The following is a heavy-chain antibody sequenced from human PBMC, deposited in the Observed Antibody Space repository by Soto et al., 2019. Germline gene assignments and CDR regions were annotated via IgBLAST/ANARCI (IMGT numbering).Heavy chain of an antibody. Sequence: QLQLQESGPGLVKPSETLSLTCTVSGGSISSSSYYWGWIRQPPGKGLEWIGSIYYSGSTYYNPSLKSRATISVDTSKNQFSLKLSSVTAADTAVYYCAGAGGDCSSTSCYSFDYWGQGTLVTVSS. CDR1: GGSISSSSYY. CDR2: IYYSGST. V-gene: IGHV4-39*01. J-gene: IGHJ4*02. D-gene: IGHD2-2*01. CDR3: AGAGGDCSSTSCYSFDY.